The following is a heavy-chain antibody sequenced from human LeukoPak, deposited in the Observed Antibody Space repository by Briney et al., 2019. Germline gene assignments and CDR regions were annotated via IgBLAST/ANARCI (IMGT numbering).Heavy chain of an antibody. Sequence: GGSLRLSCAASGFTFGSYEMNWVRQAPGKGLEWVSYISSSGSTIYYADSVKGRFTISRDNAKNSLYLQMNSLRAEDTAVYYCARDLDYGDYVLDYWGQGTLVTVSS. V-gene: IGHV3-48*03. CDR2: ISSSGSTI. D-gene: IGHD4-17*01. CDR1: GFTFGSYE. J-gene: IGHJ4*02. CDR3: ARDLDYGDYVLDY.